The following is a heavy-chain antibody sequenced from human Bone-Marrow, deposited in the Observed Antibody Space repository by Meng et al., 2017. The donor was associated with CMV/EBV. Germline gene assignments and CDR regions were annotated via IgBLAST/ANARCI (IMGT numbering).Heavy chain of an antibody. CDR1: GYTLTELS. V-gene: IGHV1-24*01. CDR2: FDPEDGET. CDR3: ARVEADP. Sequence: ASVKVSCKVSGYTLTELSRHWVRQAPGKGLEWMGGFDPEDGETIYAQKFQGRVTMTRDTSISTAYMELSRLRSDDTAVYYCARVEADPWGQGTLVTVSS. J-gene: IGHJ5*02.